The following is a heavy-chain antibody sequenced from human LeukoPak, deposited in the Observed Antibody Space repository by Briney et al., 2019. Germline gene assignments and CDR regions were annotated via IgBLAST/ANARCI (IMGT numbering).Heavy chain of an antibody. Sequence: ASVTVSCKPSGYTFTSSAMHWVRQPPGQGLEWMGWINTNTGNPTYAQGFPERFVFFLDTSVSTAYLQITGLKAEDIAVYYCAREGLEGDYFDYWGEGTLVTVSS. CDR1: GYTFTSSA. V-gene: IGHV7-4-1*02. J-gene: IGHJ4*02. CDR2: INTNTGNP. CDR3: AREGLEGDYFDY.